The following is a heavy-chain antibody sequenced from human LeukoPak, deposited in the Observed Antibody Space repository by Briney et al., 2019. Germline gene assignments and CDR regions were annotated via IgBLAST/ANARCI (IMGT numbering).Heavy chain of an antibody. CDR1: GGSISSYY. Sequence: SETLSLTCTVSGGSISSYYWSWIRQPPGKGLEWIGYIYYSGSTNYNPSLKSRVTISVDTSKNQFSLKLSSVTAADTAVYYCAGGVAVAGTSDDAFDIWGQGTMVTVSS. CDR3: AGGVAVAGTSDDAFDI. CDR2: IYYSGST. D-gene: IGHD6-19*01. J-gene: IGHJ3*02. V-gene: IGHV4-59*01.